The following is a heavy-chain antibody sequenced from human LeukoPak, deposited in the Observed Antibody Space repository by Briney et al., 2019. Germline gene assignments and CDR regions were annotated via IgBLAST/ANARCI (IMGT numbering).Heavy chain of an antibody. CDR1: GFTLSTYG. J-gene: IGHJ4*02. Sequence: PGGSLRLSCAASGFTLSTYGMYWVRQAPGKGLEWVAVIWNDGSNKHYADSVKGRFTISRDNSKNTLDLQMNSLRAEDTAVYYCTRRDVYGGKLDYWGQGTLVTVSS. CDR3: TRRDVYGGKLDY. D-gene: IGHD4-23*01. V-gene: IGHV3-33*01. CDR2: IWNDGSNK.